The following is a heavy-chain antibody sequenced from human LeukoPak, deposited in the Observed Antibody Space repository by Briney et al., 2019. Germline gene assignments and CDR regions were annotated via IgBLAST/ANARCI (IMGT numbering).Heavy chain of an antibody. D-gene: IGHD6-13*01. CDR3: ARARVRQQLVSGFDY. J-gene: IGHJ4*02. V-gene: IGHV1-46*01. CDR1: GYTFTSYY. Sequence: ASVKVSCKASGYTFTSYYMHWVRQAPGQGLEWMGIINPSGGSTSYAQKFQGRVTMTRDTSTSTVYMELSSLRSENTAVYYCARARVRQQLVSGFDYWGQGTLVTVSS. CDR2: INPSGGST.